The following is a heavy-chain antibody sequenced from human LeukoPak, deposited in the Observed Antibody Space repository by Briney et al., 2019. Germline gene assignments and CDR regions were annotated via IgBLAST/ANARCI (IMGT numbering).Heavy chain of an antibody. CDR3: GRNFNY. CDR2: ITTRSSNT. Sequence: GGSLRLSCAASGFTFSTYDMIWVRQAPGKGLEWLSTITTRSSNTYYAEPAKGRFTISRDDAKNSLHLQMNSLRAEYTAVYYCGRNFNYWGQGTLVTVSS. J-gene: IGHJ4*02. V-gene: IGHV3-21*01. CDR1: GFTFSTYD.